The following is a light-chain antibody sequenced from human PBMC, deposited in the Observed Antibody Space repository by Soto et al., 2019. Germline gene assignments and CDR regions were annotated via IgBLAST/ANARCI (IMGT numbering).Light chain of an antibody. CDR3: KQYNDLSPFT. CDR1: QSVSRK. CDR2: EAS. V-gene: IGKV3-15*01. Sequence: EIVMTQSPATLSVSPGERATLSCRASQSVSRKLAWYQQKPGQAPRLLIYEASIRATGIPARFTGSGSGTECTLTISSLQSEDFAIYYCKQYNDLSPFTFGGGTQVEI. J-gene: IGKJ4*01.